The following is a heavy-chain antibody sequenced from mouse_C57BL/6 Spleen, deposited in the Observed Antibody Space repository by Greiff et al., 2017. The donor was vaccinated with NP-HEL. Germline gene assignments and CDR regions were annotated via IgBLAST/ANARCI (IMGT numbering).Heavy chain of an antibody. CDR1: GYTFTSYW. V-gene: IGHV1-64*01. CDR2: IHPNSGST. Sequence: QVQLQQSGAELVKPGASVKLSCKASGYTFTSYWMHWVKQRPGQGLEWIGMIHPNSGSTNYNEKFKSKATLTVDKSSSTAYMQLSSLTSEDSAVYYCARGGTGTSYYFDYWGQGTTLTVSS. CDR3: ARGGTGTSYYFDY. D-gene: IGHD4-1*01. J-gene: IGHJ2*01.